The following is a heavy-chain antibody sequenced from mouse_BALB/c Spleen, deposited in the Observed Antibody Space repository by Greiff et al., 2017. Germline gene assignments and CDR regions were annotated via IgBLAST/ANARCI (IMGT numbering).Heavy chain of an antibody. J-gene: IGHJ3*01. V-gene: IGHV5-6-5*01. CDR1: GFTFSSYA. CDR3: ANGYRKAWFAY. Sequence: EVKLVESGGGLVKPGGSLKLSCAASGFTFSSYAMSWVRQTPEKRLEWVASISSGGSTYYPDSVKGRFTISRDNARNILYLQMSSLRSEDTAMYYCANGYRKAWFAYWGQGTLVTVSA. CDR2: ISSGGST. D-gene: IGHD2-2*01.